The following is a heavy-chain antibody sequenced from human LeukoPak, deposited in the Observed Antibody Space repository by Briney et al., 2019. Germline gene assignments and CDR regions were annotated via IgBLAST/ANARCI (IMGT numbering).Heavy chain of an antibody. CDR1: GYTFIGYY. J-gene: IGHJ4*02. V-gene: IGHV1-2*02. D-gene: IGHD1-7*01. Sequence: ASVKVSCKASGYTFIGYYIHWVRQAPGQGLEWMGWMNPNSGDTNYAQKFQGRVTMTRDTSISTAYMELSRLRSDDTAVYYCSRICIQDGNCNWGQGTLVTVSS. CDR2: MNPNSGDT. CDR3: SRICIQDGNCN.